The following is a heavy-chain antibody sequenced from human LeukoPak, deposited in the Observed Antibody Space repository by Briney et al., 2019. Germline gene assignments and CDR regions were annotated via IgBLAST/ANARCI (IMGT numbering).Heavy chain of an antibody. CDR1: GGTFSSYA. Sequence: HWASVKVSCKASGGTFSSYAISWVRQAPGQGLEWMGGIIPIFGTANYAQKFQGRVTITADESTSTAYMELSSLRSEDTAVYYCARGVLREQQLGLDYWGQGTLVTVSS. CDR2: IIPIFGTA. J-gene: IGHJ4*02. D-gene: IGHD6-13*01. CDR3: ARGVLREQQLGLDY. V-gene: IGHV1-69*13.